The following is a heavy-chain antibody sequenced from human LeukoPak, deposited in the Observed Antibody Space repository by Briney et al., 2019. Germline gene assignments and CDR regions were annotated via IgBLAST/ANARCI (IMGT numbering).Heavy chain of an antibody. CDR1: GGSISSYY. CDR2: IYTSGST. V-gene: IGHV4-4*07. J-gene: IGHJ3*02. Sequence: SETLSLTCTVSGGSISSYYWSWNRQPAGKGLEWIGRIYTSGSTNYNPSLKSRVTMSVDTSKNQFSLKLSSVTAADTAVYYCARVGDTIFGVVAAFDIWGQGTMVTVSS. CDR3: ARVGDTIFGVVAAFDI. D-gene: IGHD3-3*01.